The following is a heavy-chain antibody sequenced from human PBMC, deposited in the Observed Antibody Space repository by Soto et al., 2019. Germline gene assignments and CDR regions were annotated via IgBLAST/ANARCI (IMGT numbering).Heavy chain of an antibody. D-gene: IGHD4-17*01. CDR3: AKDRGALRWSEEHYYFDY. J-gene: IGHJ4*02. CDR1: GFTFSSYG. V-gene: IGHV3-30*18. Sequence: QDHLVQSGGGVVQPGRSLRLSCAASGFTFSSYGMHWVRQAPGKGLEWVAVILYDGSNKYYADSVKGRFTISRDNSKNTLYLQMDSLRTEDTAVYYCAKDRGALRWSEEHYYFDYWGQGTLVTVSS. CDR2: ILYDGSNK.